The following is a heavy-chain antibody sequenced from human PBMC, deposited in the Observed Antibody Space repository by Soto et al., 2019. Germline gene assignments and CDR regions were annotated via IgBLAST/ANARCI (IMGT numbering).Heavy chain of an antibody. CDR2: ISGSGGST. CDR1: GFTFSSYA. J-gene: IGHJ6*03. CDR3: AKDGPNYDFWSGYYMALGDYYYYMDV. V-gene: IGHV3-23*01. Sequence: EVQLLESGGGLVQPGGSLRLSCVASGFTFSSYAMSWVRQAPGKGLEWVSAISGSGGSTYYADSVKGRFTISRDNSKNTLYLQMNSLRAEDTAVYYCAKDGPNYDFWSGYYMALGDYYYYMDVWGKGTTVTVSS. D-gene: IGHD3-3*01.